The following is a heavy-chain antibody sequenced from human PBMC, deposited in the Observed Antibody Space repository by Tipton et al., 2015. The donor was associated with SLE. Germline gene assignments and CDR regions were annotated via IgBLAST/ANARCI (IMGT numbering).Heavy chain of an antibody. CDR1: GHSFTNYY. V-gene: IGHV4-4*07. D-gene: IGHD6-13*01. Sequence: TLSLTCTVSGHSFTNYYWSWIRHSAGKGLECIGRIHTSGSTNYNPSLKSRVTMSVDTSKNQVSLKLSSVTAADTALYYCAREWGWQLYNTFDMWGQGTMVTVSS. J-gene: IGHJ3*02. CDR2: IHTSGST. CDR3: AREWGWQLYNTFDM.